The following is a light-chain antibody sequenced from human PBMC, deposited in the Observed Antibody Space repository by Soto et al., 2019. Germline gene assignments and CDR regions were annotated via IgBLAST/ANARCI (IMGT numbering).Light chain of an antibody. CDR1: GSDVGGYNY. CDR3: SSYIPNSVI. J-gene: IGLJ2*01. CDR2: EVT. Sequence: QSVLTQPASVSGSPGQSIAISCTGSGSDVGGYNYVSWCRQSPTKAPELIIYEVTNRPSGVSNRFSGSKSGNTASLTISGLQAEDEADYYCSSYIPNSVIFGGGTKLTVL. V-gene: IGLV2-14*01.